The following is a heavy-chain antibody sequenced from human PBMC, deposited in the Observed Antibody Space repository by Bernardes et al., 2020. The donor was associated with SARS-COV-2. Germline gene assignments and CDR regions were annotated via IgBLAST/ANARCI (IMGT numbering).Heavy chain of an antibody. D-gene: IGHD5-12*01. CDR3: ASSDIVATISYGMDV. CDR1: GGTFSSYT. CDR2: IIPILGIA. Sequence: SVKVSCKASGGTFSSYTISWVRQAPGQGLEWMGRIIPILGIANYAQKFQGRVTITADKSTSTAYMELSSLRSEDTAVYYCASSDIVATISYGMDVWGQGTTVTVSS. V-gene: IGHV1-69*02. J-gene: IGHJ6*02.